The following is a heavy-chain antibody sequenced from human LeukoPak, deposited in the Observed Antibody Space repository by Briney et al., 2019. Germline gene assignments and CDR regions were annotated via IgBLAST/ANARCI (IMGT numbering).Heavy chain of an antibody. CDR3: AELGITMIGGV. CDR1: GFTFSNYG. D-gene: IGHD3-10*02. J-gene: IGHJ6*04. CDR2: ISHDGNKK. Sequence: GGSLRLSCAASGFTFSNYGIHWVRQAPGKGLEWVAVISHDGNKKYYADSVKGRFTLSRDNSENTVYLQMNSLRPEDRAVYYCAELGITMIGGVWGKGTTVTISS. V-gene: IGHV3-30*04.